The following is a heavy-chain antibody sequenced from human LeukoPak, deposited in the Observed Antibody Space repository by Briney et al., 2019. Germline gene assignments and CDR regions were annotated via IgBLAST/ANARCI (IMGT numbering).Heavy chain of an antibody. Sequence: RAGGSLRLSCAASGFTFSSYWMSWVRPAPGKGLEWVANIKQDGSEKYYVDSVKGRFTISRDNAKNSLYLQMNSLRAEDTAVYYCARWGRLRERYYYYGMDVWGQGTTVTVSS. D-gene: IGHD4-17*01. CDR2: IKQDGSEK. CDR1: GFTFSSYW. J-gene: IGHJ6*02. CDR3: ARWGRLRERYYYYGMDV. V-gene: IGHV3-7*03.